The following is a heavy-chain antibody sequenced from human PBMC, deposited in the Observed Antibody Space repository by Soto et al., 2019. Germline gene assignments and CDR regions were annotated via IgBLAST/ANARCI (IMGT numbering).Heavy chain of an antibody. D-gene: IGHD2-2*02. V-gene: IGHV1-18*01. CDR2: ISAYNGNT. CDR1: GYTFTSYG. J-gene: IGHJ4*02. Sequence: QVQLVQTGAEVKKPGASVKVSCKASGYTFTSYGIRWVRQAPGQGRAWMGWISAYNGNTNYAQKLQGRVTMTTDTSTSTAYMELSSLRSDDTAVYYCAIDDCSISGRYIGYWGQGTLVTVSS. CDR3: AIDDCSISGRYIGY.